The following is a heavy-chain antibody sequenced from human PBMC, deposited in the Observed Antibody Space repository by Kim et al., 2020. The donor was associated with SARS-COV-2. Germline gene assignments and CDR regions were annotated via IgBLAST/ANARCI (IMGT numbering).Heavy chain of an antibody. J-gene: IGHJ3*01. CDR2: MSDSGGFI. CDR1: GFTFSNYA. Sequence: GGSLRLSCTASGFTFSNYAMAWVRQAPGKGLEWVASMSDSGGFIEYADSVRGRFTVSRDNAKKVLFLQMTSLSGDDTALYYCAKHNRGTHDSFDVWGQGTMVTVSS. V-gene: IGHV3-23*01. D-gene: IGHD3-10*01. CDR3: AKHNRGTHDSFDV.